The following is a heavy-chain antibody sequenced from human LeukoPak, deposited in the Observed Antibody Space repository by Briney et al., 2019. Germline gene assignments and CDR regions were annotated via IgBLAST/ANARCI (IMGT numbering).Heavy chain of an antibody. J-gene: IGHJ4*02. V-gene: IGHV4-39*07. CDR2: IYYSGST. Sequence: PSETLSLTCTVSGGSISSSSYYWGWIRQPPGKGLEWIGSIYYSGSTNYNPSLKSRVTISVDTSKNQFSLKLSSVTAADTAVYYCARDLGSGSGGFDYWGQGTLVTVSS. CDR3: ARDLGSGSGGFDY. D-gene: IGHD1-1*01. CDR1: GGSISSSSYY.